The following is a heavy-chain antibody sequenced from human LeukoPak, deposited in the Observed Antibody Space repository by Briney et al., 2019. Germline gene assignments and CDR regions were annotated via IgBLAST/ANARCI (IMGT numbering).Heavy chain of an antibody. D-gene: IGHD3-10*01. CDR1: GGSISSSSYY. V-gene: IGHV4-39*07. J-gene: IGHJ4*02. CDR2: IYYSGST. Sequence: SETLSLTCTVSGGSISSSSYYWGWIRQPPGKGLEWIGSIYYSGSTYYNPSLKSRVTISVDTSKNQFSLKLSSVTAADTAVYYCARTGRITMVRGVIIGPDYWGQGTLVTVSS. CDR3: ARTGRITMVRGVIIGPDY.